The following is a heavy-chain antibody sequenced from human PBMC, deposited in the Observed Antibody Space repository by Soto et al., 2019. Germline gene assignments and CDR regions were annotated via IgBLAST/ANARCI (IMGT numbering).Heavy chain of an antibody. V-gene: IGHV1-8*01. CDR3: ARYPYTSYCSDGSCSYDAFDI. CDR2: MNPNSGNT. J-gene: IGHJ3*02. D-gene: IGHD2-15*01. Sequence: ASVKVSCKASGYSFTSYDVNWVRQATGQGLERMGWMNPNSGNTAFAQKFQGRVTMTRDTPISTAYMELSGLRSEDTAVYYCARYPYTSYCSDGSCSYDAFDIWGQGTVVTVSS. CDR1: GYSFTSYD.